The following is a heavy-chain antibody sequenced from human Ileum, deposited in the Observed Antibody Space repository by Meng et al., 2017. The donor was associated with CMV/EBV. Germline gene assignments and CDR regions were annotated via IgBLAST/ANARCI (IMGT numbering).Heavy chain of an antibody. D-gene: IGHD2-2*01. CDR2: INPSGGST. V-gene: IGHV1-46*01. J-gene: IGHJ5*02. Sequence: ASVKVSCKASGYTFTSYYMHWVRQAPGQGLEWMGIINPSGGSTSYAQKFQGRVTMTRDTSTSTVYMELSSLRSEDTAVYYCARTCYCSSTSCTNWFDPWGQGTLVTVSS. CDR1: GYTFTSYY. CDR3: ARTCYCSSTSCTNWFDP.